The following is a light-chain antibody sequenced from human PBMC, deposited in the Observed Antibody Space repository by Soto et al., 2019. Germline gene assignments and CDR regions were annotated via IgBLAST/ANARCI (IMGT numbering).Light chain of an antibody. CDR2: GAS. Sequence: EIVMTQSPAILSVSPGERATLSCRASQSVSSKLAWYQQKPGQAPRLLIYGASTRATSIPARFSGSGSGTEFTLTISSLQSEDFAVYYCQQYNNWPLTFGGGTKVEIK. CDR1: QSVSSK. V-gene: IGKV3-15*01. CDR3: QQYNNWPLT. J-gene: IGKJ4*01.